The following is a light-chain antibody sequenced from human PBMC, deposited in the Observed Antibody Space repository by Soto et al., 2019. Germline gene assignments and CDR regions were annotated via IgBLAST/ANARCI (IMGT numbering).Light chain of an antibody. CDR2: AAS. J-gene: IGKJ1*01. V-gene: IGKV1-39*01. Sequence: DIPMTQSPSSLSASVGDRVTITCRASQSISSYLNWYPQKPGKAPKLLIYAASSLQSGVPSRFSGSGSGTDFTLTISSRQPEDFATYYCQQSYSTPRTFGQGTKVEIK. CDR1: QSISSY. CDR3: QQSYSTPRT.